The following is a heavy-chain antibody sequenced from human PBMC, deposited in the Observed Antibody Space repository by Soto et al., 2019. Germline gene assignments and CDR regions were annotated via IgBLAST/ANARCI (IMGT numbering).Heavy chain of an antibody. J-gene: IGHJ4*02. CDR3: ARGGLKGPTSRGQVHN. V-gene: IGHV3-11*05. CDR2: ISSSSDST. CDR1: GFTFSDYY. D-gene: IGHD1-26*01. Sequence: QVQVVESGGGLVKPGGSLRLSCAASGFTFSDYYMSWLRQAPGKGLEWVSFISSSSDSTKYADSVKGRFTSSKDNAKNSLYLQLNSLTAEDPAVYYCARGGLKGPTSRGQVHNWGQGTLVTVSS.